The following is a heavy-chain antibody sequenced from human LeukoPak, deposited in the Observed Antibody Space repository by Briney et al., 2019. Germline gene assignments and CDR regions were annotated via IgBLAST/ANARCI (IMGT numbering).Heavy chain of an antibody. CDR1: GYSISSGYY. Sequence: SETLSLTCTVSGYSISSGYYWGWIRQPPGKGLEWIGAIYHSGSTYYNPSLKSRVTTSVDMSKNLFSLKLNSVTAADTAMYYCARSDNSDALDAFDIWGQGTMVTVSS. J-gene: IGHJ3*02. CDR2: IYHSGST. D-gene: IGHD3-22*01. CDR3: ARSDNSDALDAFDI. V-gene: IGHV4-38-2*02.